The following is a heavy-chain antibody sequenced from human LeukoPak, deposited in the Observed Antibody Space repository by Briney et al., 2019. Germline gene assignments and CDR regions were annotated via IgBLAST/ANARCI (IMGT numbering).Heavy chain of an antibody. D-gene: IGHD3-22*01. V-gene: IGHV3-23*01. Sequence: GESLRLSCATSGFTFSSYAMSWVRQAPGKGLEWVSAISGNGVSTYYADSVKGRFTISRDNSKNTLYLQMNSLRAEDTAVYYCAKAPLSYDSSGPFDYWGQGTLVTVSS. J-gene: IGHJ4*02. CDR2: ISGNGVST. CDR1: GFTFSSYA. CDR3: AKAPLSYDSSGPFDY.